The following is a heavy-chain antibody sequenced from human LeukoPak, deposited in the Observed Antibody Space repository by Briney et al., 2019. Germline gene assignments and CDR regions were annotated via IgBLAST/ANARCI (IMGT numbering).Heavy chain of an antibody. CDR2: IYYSGST. V-gene: IGHV4-39*01. Sequence: SESLSLTCTVSGGSISSSSYYWGWNRQPPGKGLEWIGSIYYSGSTYYNPSLKSRVTISVDTSKNQFSLKLSSVTAADTAVYYCARQIVPDPSQADYWGQGTLVTVSS. D-gene: IGHD2-2*01. CDR1: GGSISSSSYY. CDR3: ARQIVPDPSQADY. J-gene: IGHJ4*02.